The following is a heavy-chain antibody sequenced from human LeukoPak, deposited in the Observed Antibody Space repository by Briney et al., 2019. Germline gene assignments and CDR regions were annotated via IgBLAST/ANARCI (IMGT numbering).Heavy chain of an antibody. CDR3: ARDQSRFGELFRVFDY. D-gene: IGHD3-10*01. CDR1: GFTFSSYA. V-gene: IGHV3-30-3*01. J-gene: IGHJ4*02. CDR2: ISYDGSNK. Sequence: GRSLRLSCAASGFTFSSYAMHWVRQAPGKGLEWVAVISYDGSNKYYADSVKGRFTISRDNSKNTLYLQMNSLRAEDTAVYYCARDQSRFGELFRVFDYWGQGTLVTVSS.